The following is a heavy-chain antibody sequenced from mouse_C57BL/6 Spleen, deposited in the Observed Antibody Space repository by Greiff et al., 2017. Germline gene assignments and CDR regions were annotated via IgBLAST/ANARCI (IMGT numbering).Heavy chain of an antibody. CDR1: GYAFSGSW. J-gene: IGHJ2*01. CDR3: ASYYFDY. CDR2: IYPGDGDT. V-gene: IGHV1-82*01. Sequence: QVQLQQSGPELVKPGASVKISCKASGYAFSGSWMNWVKQRPGKGLEWIGRIYPGDGDTNYNGKFKGKATLTADKSSSTAYMQLSSLTSEDSAVYFCASYYFDYWGQGTTLTVSS.